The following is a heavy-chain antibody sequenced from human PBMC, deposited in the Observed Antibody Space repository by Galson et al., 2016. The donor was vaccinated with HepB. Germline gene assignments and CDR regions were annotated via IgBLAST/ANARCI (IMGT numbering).Heavy chain of an antibody. CDR1: GFTFSSYA. V-gene: IGHV3-30*14. J-gene: IGHJ4*02. Sequence: SLRLSCATSGFTFSSYALLWVRQAPGKVLEWVAGITYDESNAYYADSVRGRFTISRDSSKNTLYLHMNSLKPEDTAVYFCARDSSRTYSETFLYYFDFWGQGTPVTVFS. CDR3: ARDSSRTYSETFLYYFDF. CDR2: ITYDESNA. D-gene: IGHD1-26*01.